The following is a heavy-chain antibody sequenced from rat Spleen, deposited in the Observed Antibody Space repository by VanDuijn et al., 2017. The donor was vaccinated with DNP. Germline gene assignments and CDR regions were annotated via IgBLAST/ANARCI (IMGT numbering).Heavy chain of an antibody. D-gene: IGHD1-11*01. CDR3: ARHCTEGMDYAMDA. CDR2: ISPSGGGT. Sequence: EVQLVESGGDLVQPGRSLKLSCAASGFTFSKYGMAWVRQAPKKGLEWVTSISPSGGGTYYRYSVKGRFTISRDNANHTLYLQMDSLRSEDTATYYCARHCTEGMDYAMDAWGQGTSVTVSS. CDR1: GFTFSKYG. V-gene: IGHV5S13*01. J-gene: IGHJ4*01.